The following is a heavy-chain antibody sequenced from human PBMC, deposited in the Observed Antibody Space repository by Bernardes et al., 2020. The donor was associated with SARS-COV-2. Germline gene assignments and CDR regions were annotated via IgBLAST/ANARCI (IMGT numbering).Heavy chain of an antibody. Sequence: SETLSLTCPVSGGSISNYYWSWIRQPPGKGLEWIGYSYYSGSTTYNPSLRSRVTISVDTSKNQFSLRLSSVTAADTSVYYCAGLCCSSRPNWFDPWGQGTLVTVSS. CDR1: GGSISNYY. CDR2: SYYSGST. J-gene: IGHJ5*02. CDR3: AGLCCSSRPNWFDP. V-gene: IGHV4-59*01. D-gene: IGHD2-2*01.